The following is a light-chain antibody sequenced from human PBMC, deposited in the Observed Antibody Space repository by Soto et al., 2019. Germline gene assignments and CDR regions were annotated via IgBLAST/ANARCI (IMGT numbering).Light chain of an antibody. V-gene: IGLV2-23*01. CDR2: KGT. J-gene: IGLJ1*01. Sequence: QSALTQPASVSGSPGQSITISCTGTSDDVGAYNSVSWYQQLPHKAPQVILYKGTQRPAGVSRRFSGSTSGNAASLTISGLQADDESDYFCCSSAPKSTYVFGTGTKVTVL. CDR1: SDDVGAYNS. CDR3: CSSAPKSTYV.